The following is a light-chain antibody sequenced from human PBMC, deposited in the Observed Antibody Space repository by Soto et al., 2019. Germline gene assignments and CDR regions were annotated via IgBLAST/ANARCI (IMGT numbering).Light chain of an antibody. CDR3: QQSYSSPIT. CDR1: QDITNS. Sequence: EIQMTQPPSSLSVFVVDRVTIACPASQDITNSLNWYQQKPGKAPKLLIYAASSLQSGVPSRFSGSKSGTDFTLTISSLQPEDFATYYCQQSYSSPITFGQGTRLEIK. CDR2: AAS. V-gene: IGKV1-39*01. J-gene: IGKJ5*01.